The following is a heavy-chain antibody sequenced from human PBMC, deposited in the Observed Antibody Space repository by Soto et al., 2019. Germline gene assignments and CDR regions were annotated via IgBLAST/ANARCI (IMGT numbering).Heavy chain of an antibody. CDR3: ARDLYYYDSSGYNDAFDI. CDR2: NIPIFGTA. V-gene: IGHV1-69*13. Sequence: GASVKVSCKASGGTFSSYAISWVRQAPGQGLEWMGGNIPIFGTANYAQKFQGRVTITADESTSTAYMELSSLRSEDTAVYYCARDLYYYDSSGYNDAFDIWGQGTMVTVSS. CDR1: GGTFSSYA. D-gene: IGHD3-22*01. J-gene: IGHJ3*02.